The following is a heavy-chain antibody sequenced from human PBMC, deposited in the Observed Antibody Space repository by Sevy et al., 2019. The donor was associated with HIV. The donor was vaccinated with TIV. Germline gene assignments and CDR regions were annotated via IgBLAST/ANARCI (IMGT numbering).Heavy chain of an antibody. V-gene: IGHV3-30-3*01. CDR3: ARVPWGYYDYVWGSYRHPSGDY. CDR2: ISYDGSNK. J-gene: IGHJ4*02. CDR1: GFTFSSYA. D-gene: IGHD3-16*02. Sequence: GGSLRLSCAASGFTFSSYAMHWVRQAPGKGLEWVAVISYDGSNKYYADSVKGRFTISRDNSKNTLYLQMNSLRAEDTAVYYCARVPWGYYDYVWGSYRHPSGDYWGQGTLVTASS.